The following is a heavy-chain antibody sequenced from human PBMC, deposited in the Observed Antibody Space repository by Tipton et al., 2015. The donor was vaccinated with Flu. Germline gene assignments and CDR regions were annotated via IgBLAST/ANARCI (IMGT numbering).Heavy chain of an antibody. CDR1: GYSFTSYW. D-gene: IGHD3-3*01. CDR3: ARTLYDFWSGTHYYHYGMDV. V-gene: IGHV5-51*03. J-gene: IGHJ6*02. Sequence: VQLVQSGAQVKKPGESLKISCKGSGYSFTSYWIGWVRQMPGKGLEWMGIIYPVDSDTRYSPSFQGQVTISVDRSSSTTYLQWTSLKVSDTALYYCARTLYDFWSGTHYYHYGMDVWGQGTTVTVSS. CDR2: IYPVDSDT.